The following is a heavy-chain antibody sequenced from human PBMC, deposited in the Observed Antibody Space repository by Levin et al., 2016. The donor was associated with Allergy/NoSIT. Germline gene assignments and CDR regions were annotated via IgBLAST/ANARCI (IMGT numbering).Heavy chain of an antibody. Sequence: GGSLRLSCAASEVTLIDQDMNWIRQAPGKGPEWLVHISRVNGNTYYADSVKGRFTNSRDNVKNSLYLEMHRLRDEDTAVYYCVRDRDYAMDVWGQGTTVTVSS. V-gene: IGHV3-11*06. J-gene: IGHJ6*02. CDR2: ISRVNGNT. CDR3: VRDRDYAMDV. CDR1: EVTLIDQD.